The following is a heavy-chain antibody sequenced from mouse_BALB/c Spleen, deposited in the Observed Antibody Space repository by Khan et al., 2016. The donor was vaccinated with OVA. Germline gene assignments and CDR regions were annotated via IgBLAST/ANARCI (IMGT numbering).Heavy chain of an antibody. Sequence: VQLVESGAELAKPGASVKMSCKASGYTFTSYWMHLVKQRPGQGLEWIGYINPTSGYTDYNEKFKDKATLSADQSSSTAYMQLSSLTSEDSAVYYYTRDRIDYWGQGTTLTVSS. CDR3: TRDRIDY. J-gene: IGHJ2*01. CDR2: INPTSGYT. CDR1: GYTFTSYW. V-gene: IGHV1-7*01.